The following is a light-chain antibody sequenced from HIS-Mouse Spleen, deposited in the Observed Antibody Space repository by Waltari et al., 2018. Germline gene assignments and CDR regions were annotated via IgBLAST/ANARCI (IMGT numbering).Light chain of an antibody. CDR1: QGISSY. Sequence: DIQLTQSPSFLSASVGDRVTITCRASQGISSYLAWYQQKPGKDPKLLIYAASTLQSGVPSRFSGSGSGTEFTLTSSSLQPEDFATYYCQQLNSYPPTFGQGTKVEIK. J-gene: IGKJ1*01. CDR3: QQLNSYPPT. CDR2: AAS. V-gene: IGKV1-9*01.